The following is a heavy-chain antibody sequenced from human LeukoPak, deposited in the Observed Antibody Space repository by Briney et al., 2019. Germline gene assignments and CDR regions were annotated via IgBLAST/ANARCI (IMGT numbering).Heavy chain of an antibody. J-gene: IGHJ6*03. Sequence: ASVKVSCKASGYTLRSYGITWVRQAPGQGLEWMGWISAYNGNTKYPQKLQGRVTMTTDTSTSTAYMELRSLRSDDTAVYYCARGPIIDIVIVPAADDYYYMDVWGKGTTVTVSS. V-gene: IGHV1-18*01. CDR1: GYTLRSYG. CDR2: ISAYNGNT. D-gene: IGHD2-2*01. CDR3: ARGPIIDIVIVPAADDYYYMDV.